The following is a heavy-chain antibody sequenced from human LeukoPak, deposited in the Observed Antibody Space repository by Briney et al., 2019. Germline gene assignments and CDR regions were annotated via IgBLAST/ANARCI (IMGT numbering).Heavy chain of an antibody. CDR3: ARDSISSSLADP. CDR2: INPSGGSP. V-gene: IGHV1-46*01. CDR1: GYTFTSCF. J-gene: IGHJ5*02. D-gene: IGHD6-6*01. Sequence: GASVKVSCKASGYTFTSCFMHWVRQAPGQGLKWMGIINPSGGSPTYAQKFQGRVTMTRDTSTSTVYMELSSLRSEDTAMYYCARDSISSSLADPWGQGTLVTVSS.